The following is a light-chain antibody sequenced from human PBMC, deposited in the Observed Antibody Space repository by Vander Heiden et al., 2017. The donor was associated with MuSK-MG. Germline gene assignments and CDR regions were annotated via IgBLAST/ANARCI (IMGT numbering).Light chain of an antibody. CDR3: QQDGSSPVT. V-gene: IGKV3-20*01. Sequence: EIVLTQSPGTLSLSPGERATLSCRASQSVSSSYLARYQQKPGQAPRLLIYGASSRATGIPDRFSGSGSGTDFTLTISRLEPEDFAVYYCQQDGSSPVTFGHGTKVDIK. CDR1: QSVSSSY. J-gene: IGKJ3*01. CDR2: GAS.